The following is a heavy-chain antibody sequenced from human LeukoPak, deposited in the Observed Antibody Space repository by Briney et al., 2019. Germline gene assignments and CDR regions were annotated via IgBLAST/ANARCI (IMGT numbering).Heavy chain of an antibody. CDR2: ISYDGSNK. D-gene: IGHD6-13*01. J-gene: IGHJ4*02. CDR3: ARDLKQQLVPDY. CDR1: GFTFSSYA. V-gene: IGHV3-30-3*01. Sequence: GRSLRLSCAASGFTFSSYAMHWVRQAPGKGREGVAVISYDGSNKYYADSVKGRFTISRDNSKNTLYLQMNSLRAEDTAVYYCARDLKQQLVPDYWGQGTLVTVSS.